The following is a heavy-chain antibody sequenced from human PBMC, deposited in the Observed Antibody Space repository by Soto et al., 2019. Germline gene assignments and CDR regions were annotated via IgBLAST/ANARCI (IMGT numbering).Heavy chain of an antibody. CDR2: ISYDGSNK. D-gene: IGHD6-13*01. CDR1: GFTFSSYA. Sequence: PGGSLRLSCAASGFTFSSYAMHWVRQAPGKGLEWVAVISYDGSNKYYADSVKGRFTISRDNSKNTLYLQMNSLRAEDTAVYYCARDRGKYSSSRPFPYYYYGMDVWGQGT. CDR3: ARDRGKYSSSRPFPYYYYGMDV. V-gene: IGHV3-30-3*01. J-gene: IGHJ6*02.